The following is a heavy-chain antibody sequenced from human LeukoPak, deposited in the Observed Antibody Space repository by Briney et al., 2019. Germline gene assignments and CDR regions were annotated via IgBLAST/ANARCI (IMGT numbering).Heavy chain of an antibody. CDR2: INPNSGGT. CDR1: GYTFTGYY. CDR3: ATLQAAWDYFDY. Sequence: GASVKVSCKASGYTFTGYYMHWVRQAPGQGLEWMGWINPNSGGTDYAQKFQGRVTMTRDTSISTAYMELSRLRSDDTAVYYCATLQAAWDYFDYWGQGTLVTVSS. D-gene: IGHD3-16*01. V-gene: IGHV1-2*02. J-gene: IGHJ4*02.